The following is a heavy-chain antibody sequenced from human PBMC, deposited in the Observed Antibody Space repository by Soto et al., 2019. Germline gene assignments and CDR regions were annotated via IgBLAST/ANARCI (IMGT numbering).Heavy chain of an antibody. CDR1: GGSISSGDYY. CDR2: IYYGGST. Sequence: SETQSLTCTVSGGSISSGDYYWSWIRQPPGKGLEWIGYIYYGGSTYYNPSLKSRVTISVDTSKNQFSLKLSSVTAADTAVYYCARDDYGDYLDYWGQGTLVTVSS. CDR3: ARDDYGDYLDY. V-gene: IGHV4-30-4*01. D-gene: IGHD4-17*01. J-gene: IGHJ4*02.